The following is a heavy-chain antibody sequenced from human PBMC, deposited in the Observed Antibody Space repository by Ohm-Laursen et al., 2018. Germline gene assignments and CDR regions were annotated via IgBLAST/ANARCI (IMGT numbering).Heavy chain of an antibody. CDR1: GFSFSDYD. D-gene: IGHD3/OR15-3a*01. Sequence: SLRLSCAASGFSFSDYDMHWVRLLTGKRLEWVSGIDAAGRTYYPASMEGRFTISRENDKNSLYLQMDSLRAGDTAVYYCAREERGSDFQGIDYWGQGTLVTVSS. J-gene: IGHJ4*02. CDR3: AREERGSDFQGIDY. CDR2: IDAAGRT. V-gene: IGHV3-13*01.